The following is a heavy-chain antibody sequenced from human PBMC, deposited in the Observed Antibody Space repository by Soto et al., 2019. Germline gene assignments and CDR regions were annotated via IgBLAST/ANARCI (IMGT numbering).Heavy chain of an antibody. CDR2: IIPIFGTA. V-gene: IGHV1-69*01. J-gene: IGHJ3*02. Sequence: SVKVSCKASGGTFSSYAISWVRQAPVQGLEWMGGIIPIFGTANYAQKFQGRVTITADESTSTAYMELSSLRSEDTAVYYCARDLSIAARPVAFDIWGQGTMVTVSS. D-gene: IGHD6-6*01. CDR3: ARDLSIAARPVAFDI. CDR1: GGTFSSYA.